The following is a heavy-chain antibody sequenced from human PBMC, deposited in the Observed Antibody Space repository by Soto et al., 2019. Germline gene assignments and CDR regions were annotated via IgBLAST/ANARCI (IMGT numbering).Heavy chain of an antibody. Sequence: QVQLQESGPGLVKPSETLSLSCIVSGGSINNYYWSWIRQPPGKGLEWIWYIYYSGSTNYNPSLQSRVTISVDTAKTQFSLRRSSVNAADTAVYYCPRFVFPYDSSGSSQGAYWGQGTLVTVSS. CDR2: IYYSGST. CDR1: GGSINNYY. V-gene: IGHV4-59*01. CDR3: PRFVFPYDSSGSSQGAY. D-gene: IGHD3-22*01. J-gene: IGHJ4*02.